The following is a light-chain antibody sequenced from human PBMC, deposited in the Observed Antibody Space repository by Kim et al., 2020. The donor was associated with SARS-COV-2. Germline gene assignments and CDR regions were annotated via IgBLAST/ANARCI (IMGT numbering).Light chain of an antibody. V-gene: IGKV1-39*01. CDR1: QSISSY. J-gene: IGKJ2*03. Sequence: YVSVGDRVTITCRASQSISSYLNWYQQRPGKAPKALIYTASTLHSGVPSRFSGSGSGTDFTFTISSLQPEDCGTYYCQQTFSIPYSFGQGTKLEI. CDR3: QQTFSIPYS. CDR2: TAS.